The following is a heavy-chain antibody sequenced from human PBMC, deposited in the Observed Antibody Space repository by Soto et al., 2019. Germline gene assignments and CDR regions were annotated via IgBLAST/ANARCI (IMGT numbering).Heavy chain of an antibody. J-gene: IGHJ6*04. CDR1: GYSFTSYW. V-gene: IGHV5-10-1*01. Sequence: GESLKISCKGSGYSFTSYWISWVRQMPGKGLEWMGRIDPSDSYTNYSPSFQGHVTISADKSISTTYLQWSSLKASDTAMYYCARQGYSYGSARHYYYGMDVWGEGPTVTVYS. D-gene: IGHD5-18*01. CDR2: IDPSDSYT. CDR3: ARQGYSYGSARHYYYGMDV.